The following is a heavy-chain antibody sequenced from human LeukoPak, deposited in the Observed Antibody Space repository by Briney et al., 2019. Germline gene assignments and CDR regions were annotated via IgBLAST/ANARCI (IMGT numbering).Heavy chain of an antibody. CDR2: IYYSGST. CDR3: ATYRSPELLWFGIDS. CDR1: GGSISSSSYY. V-gene: IGHV4-39*07. J-gene: IGHJ4*02. Sequence: PSETLSLTCTVSGGSISSSSYYWGWIRQPPGKGLEWIGSIYYSGSTYYNPSLKSRVTISVDTSKSQFSLKLSSVTAADTAVYYCATYRSPELLWFGIDSWGQGTLVIVS. D-gene: IGHD3-10*01.